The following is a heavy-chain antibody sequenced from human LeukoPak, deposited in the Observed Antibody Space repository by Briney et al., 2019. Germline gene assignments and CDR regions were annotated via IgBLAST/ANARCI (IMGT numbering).Heavy chain of an antibody. CDR2: ISGYNGNT. CDR1: GYSFTTYG. V-gene: IGHV1-18*01. J-gene: IGHJ5*02. Sequence: ASVKVSCKASGYSFTTYGISWVRQAPGQGLEWMGWISGYNGNTDYAQKLQGRVTMTTDTSTNTAYMELRSLRSDDTAVYYCARDQREDYYESGSYVSNWFDPWGQGILVTVSS. D-gene: IGHD3-10*01. CDR3: ARDQREDYYESGSYVSNWFDP.